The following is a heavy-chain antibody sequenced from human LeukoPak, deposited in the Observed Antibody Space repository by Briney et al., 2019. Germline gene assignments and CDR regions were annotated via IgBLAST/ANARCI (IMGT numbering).Heavy chain of an antibody. J-gene: IGHJ4*02. Sequence: SVKVSCKASGGTFSSYAISWVRQAPGQGLEWIGGIIPIFGTANYAQKFQGRVTITADKSTSTAYMELSSLRSEDTAVYYCARETGVAVAGYFDYWGQGTLVTVSS. CDR2: IIPIFGTA. D-gene: IGHD6-19*01. V-gene: IGHV1-69*06. CDR3: ARETGVAVAGYFDY. CDR1: GGTFSSYA.